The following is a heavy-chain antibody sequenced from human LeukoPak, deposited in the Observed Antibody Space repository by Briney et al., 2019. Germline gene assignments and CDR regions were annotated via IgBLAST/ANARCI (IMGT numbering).Heavy chain of an antibody. CDR2: ISYDGSNK. J-gene: IGHJ4*02. V-gene: IGHV3-30*18. CDR3: AKDMSVGIQLWLLLYY. Sequence: GRSLRLSCAASGFTFRSYGMHRVRQAPGKGLEWMALISYDGSNKYYADSVKGRFTISRDNSKNTLYLQMSSLRAEDTAVYYCAKDMSVGIQLWLLLYYWGQGSLVAVSS. D-gene: IGHD5-18*01. CDR1: GFTFRSYG.